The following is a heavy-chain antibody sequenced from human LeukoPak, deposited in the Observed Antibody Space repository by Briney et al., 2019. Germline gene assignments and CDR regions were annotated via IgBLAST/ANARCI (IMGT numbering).Heavy chain of an antibody. D-gene: IGHD4-17*01. CDR2: ISYDGSNK. J-gene: IGHJ5*02. CDR3: AKGMTTVTINWFDP. Sequence: GGSLRLSCAASGFTFSSYGMHWVRQAPGKGLEWVAVISYDGSNKYYVDSVKGRFTISRDNSKNTLYLQMNSLRAEDTAVYYCAKGMTTVTINWFDPWGQGTLVTVSS. CDR1: GFTFSSYG. V-gene: IGHV3-30*18.